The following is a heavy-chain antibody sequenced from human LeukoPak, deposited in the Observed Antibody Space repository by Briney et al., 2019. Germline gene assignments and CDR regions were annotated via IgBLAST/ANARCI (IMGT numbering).Heavy chain of an antibody. V-gene: IGHV4-39*07. CDR3: ARGFGGNSFDY. D-gene: IGHD4-23*01. CDR1: GGSIHSSSYY. J-gene: IGHJ4*01. CDR2: IYHSGYT. Sequence: PSETLSLTCTVSGGSIHSSSYYWAWIRQPPGKGLEWIGNIYHSGYTYYNPSLESRVTISVASSKNQFSLMLSSVTAADTAVYYCARGFGGNSFDYWGHGTLVTVSS.